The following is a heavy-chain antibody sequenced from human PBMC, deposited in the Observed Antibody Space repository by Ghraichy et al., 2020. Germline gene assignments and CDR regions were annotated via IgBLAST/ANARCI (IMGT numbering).Heavy chain of an antibody. V-gene: IGHV4-34*01. Sequence: SETLSLTCAVYGGSFSGYYWSWIRQPPGKGQEWIGEINHSGSTNYNPSLKSRVTISVDTSKNQFSLKLSSVTAADTAVYYCAREFIPSEGVVPAAIPVSWFDPWGQGTLVTVSS. CDR2: INHSGST. CDR1: GGSFSGYY. D-gene: IGHD2-2*02. CDR3: AREFIPSEGVVPAAIPVSWFDP. J-gene: IGHJ5*02.